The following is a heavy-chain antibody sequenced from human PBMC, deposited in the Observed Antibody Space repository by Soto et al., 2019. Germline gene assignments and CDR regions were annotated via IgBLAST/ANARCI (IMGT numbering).Heavy chain of an antibody. J-gene: IGHJ4*02. CDR2: IYWDDDK. Sequence: GSGPTLVNPTQTLTLACTFSGFSLSTSGVGVGWIRQPPGKALEWLALIYWDDDKRYSPSLKSRLTITKDTSKNQVVLTMTNMDPVDTATYYCSHSWYYDSSGVYYFDYWGQGSLVTVSS. D-gene: IGHD3-22*01. CDR1: GFSLSTSGVG. V-gene: IGHV2-5*02. CDR3: SHSWYYDSSGVYYFDY.